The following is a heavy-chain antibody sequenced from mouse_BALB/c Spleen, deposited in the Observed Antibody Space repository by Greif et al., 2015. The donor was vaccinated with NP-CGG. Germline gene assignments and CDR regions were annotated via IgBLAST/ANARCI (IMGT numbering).Heavy chain of an antibody. CDR1: GFTFSDYY. Sequence: EVQRVESGGGLVKPGGSLKLSCAASGFTFSDYYMYWVRQTPEKRLEWVATISDGGSYTYYPDSVKGRFTISRDNAKNNLYLQMSRLKSEDTAMYYCARAGGAGGNYYGSFPYFDYWGQGTTLTVSS. V-gene: IGHV5-4*02. D-gene: IGHD1-1*01. CDR3: ARAGGAGGNYYGSFPYFDY. J-gene: IGHJ2*01. CDR2: ISDGGSYT.